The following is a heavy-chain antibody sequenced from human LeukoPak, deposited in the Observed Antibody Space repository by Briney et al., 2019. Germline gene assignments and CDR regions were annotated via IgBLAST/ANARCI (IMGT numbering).Heavy chain of an antibody. CDR2: ISSSSSYI. J-gene: IGHJ4*02. Sequence: GGSLRLSCAASGFTFSSYSMNWVRQAPGKGLEWVSSISSSSSYIYYADSVKGRFTISGDNAKNSLYLQMNSLRAEDTAVYYCARDQTNYYDSSGYYWPFDYWGQGTLVTVSS. V-gene: IGHV3-21*01. CDR1: GFTFSSYS. D-gene: IGHD3-22*01. CDR3: ARDQTNYYDSSGYYWPFDY.